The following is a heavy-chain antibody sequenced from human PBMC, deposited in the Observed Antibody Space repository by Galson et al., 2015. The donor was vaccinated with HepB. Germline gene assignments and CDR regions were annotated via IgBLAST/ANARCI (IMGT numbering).Heavy chain of an antibody. Sequence: PALVKPTQALTLTCTFSGFSLSTSGVGVGWIRQPPGKALEWLALIYWDDDKRYSPSLKSRLTITKDTSKNQVVLTMTNMDPVDTATYYCAHVVQRSRFGVRRGAFDIWGQGTMVTVSS. V-gene: IGHV2-5*02. J-gene: IGHJ3*02. D-gene: IGHD3-10*01. CDR2: IYWDDDK. CDR3: AHVVQRSRFGVRRGAFDI. CDR1: GFSLSTSGVG.